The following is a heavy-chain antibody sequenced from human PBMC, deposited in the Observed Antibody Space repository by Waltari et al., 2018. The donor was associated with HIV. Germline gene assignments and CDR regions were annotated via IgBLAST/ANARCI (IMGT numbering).Heavy chain of an antibody. D-gene: IGHD1-26*01. CDR3: ARDGSSYYGLDY. V-gene: IGHV3-48*03. CDR1: GLTFSTYE. CDR2: MSSSGSTI. J-gene: IGHJ4*02. Sequence: EVQVVEFGGGLVQPGGSLRLSCAASGLTFSTYEMNWVRQAPGKGLELVSYMSSSGSTIYYADSVKCRFTISRDNANNSLYLQMNGLRAEETAVYFWARDGSSYYGLDYWGRGTLVTVSS.